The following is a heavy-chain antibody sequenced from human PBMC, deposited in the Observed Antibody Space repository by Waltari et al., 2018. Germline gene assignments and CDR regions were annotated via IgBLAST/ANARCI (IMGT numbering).Heavy chain of an antibody. CDR2: IYYSGST. CDR1: GGSISSSSYY. Sequence: QLQLQESGPGLVKPSETLSLTCTVSGGSISSSSYYWGWIRQPPGKGLEWIGSIYYSGSTYYNPSLKSRVTISVDTSKNQFSLKLSSVTAADTAVYYCARDLSPSGYDYYFDYWGQGTLVTVSS. D-gene: IGHD5-12*01. CDR3: ARDLSPSGYDYYFDY. V-gene: IGHV4-39*07. J-gene: IGHJ4*02.